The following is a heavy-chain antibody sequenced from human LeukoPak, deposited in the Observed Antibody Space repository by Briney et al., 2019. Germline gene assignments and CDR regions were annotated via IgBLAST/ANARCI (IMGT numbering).Heavy chain of an antibody. CDR3: AHRTYTKDY. V-gene: IGHV1-69*06. J-gene: IGHJ4*02. D-gene: IGHD2-2*02. Sequence: ASVKVSCKASGYTFTDYYLHWVRQAPGQGLEWMGGIIPIFGTANYAQKFQGRVTITADKSTSTAYMELSSLRSEDTAVYYCAHRTYTKDYWGQGTLVTVSS. CDR1: GYTFTDYY. CDR2: IIPIFGTA.